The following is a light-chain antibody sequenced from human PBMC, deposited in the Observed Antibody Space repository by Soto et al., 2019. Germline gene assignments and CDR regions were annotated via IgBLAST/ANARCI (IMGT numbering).Light chain of an antibody. J-gene: IGLJ2*01. CDR1: SSITDSY. Sequence: QSVLTQPPSASGTPGQRVTISCSGSSSITDSYVYWYQQLPGKAPKLLLHDDDKRPSGIPERFSGSKSGTSATLAITGLQTGDEADYYCGTWDRSLSAQVFGGGTKLTVL. CDR2: DDD. CDR3: GTWDRSLSAQV. V-gene: IGLV1-51*01.